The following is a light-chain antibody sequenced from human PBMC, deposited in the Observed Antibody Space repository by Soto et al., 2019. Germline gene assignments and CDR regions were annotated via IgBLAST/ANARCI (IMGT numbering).Light chain of an antibody. J-gene: IGKJ1*01. CDR3: QHYNSFSRK. CDR2: KAA. Sequence: DIQITQSPSTLPASVRPSVCLTFRSSDNIFHWVAWYQQKPGKAPKLLIYKAANLADEVPSRFAGSGSGTDFTLTITRLQPDDFATYYCQHYNSFSRKFGQGTKV. CDR1: DNIFHW. V-gene: IGKV1-5*03.